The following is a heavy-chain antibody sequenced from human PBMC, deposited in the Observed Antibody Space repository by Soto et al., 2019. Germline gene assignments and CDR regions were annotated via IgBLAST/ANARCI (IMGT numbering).Heavy chain of an antibody. CDR1: GFTFSNAW. CDR2: IKSKTDGGTT. D-gene: IGHD4-17*01. J-gene: IGHJ6*02. Sequence: GGSLRLSCAASGFTFSNAWMNWVRQAPGKGLEWVGRIKSKTDGGTTDYAAPVKGRFTISRDDSKNTLYLQMNSLKTEDTAVYYCTTAILPSRTTRYYYYGMDVWGQGTTVTVSS. CDR3: TTAILPSRTTRYYYYGMDV. V-gene: IGHV3-15*07.